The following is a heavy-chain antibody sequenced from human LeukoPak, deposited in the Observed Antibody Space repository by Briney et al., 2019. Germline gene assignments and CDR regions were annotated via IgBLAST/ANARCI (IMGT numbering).Heavy chain of an antibody. Sequence: ASVKVSCKGSGYTFTKYAMNWVRQAPGQGLEWMGWINTNTGNPTYAQGFTGRFVFSLDTSVSTAYLQISSLKAEDTAVYYCLREMATPFRAFDPWGQGTLVTVSS. D-gene: IGHD5-24*01. V-gene: IGHV7-4-1*02. CDR2: INTNTGNP. CDR3: LREMATPFRAFDP. J-gene: IGHJ5*02. CDR1: GYTFTKYA.